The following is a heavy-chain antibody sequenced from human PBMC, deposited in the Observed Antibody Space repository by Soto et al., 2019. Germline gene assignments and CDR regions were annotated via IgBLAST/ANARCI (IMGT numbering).Heavy chain of an antibody. V-gene: IGHV4-61*08. CDR1: GGSISSGGYY. CDR3: ARAVYDCSSTSCLTFDY. D-gene: IGHD2-2*01. CDR2: IYYSGST. Sequence: SQTLSLTCTVSGGSISSGGYYWSWIRQHPGKGLEWIGYIYYSGSTNYNPSLKSRVTISVDTSKNQFSLKLSSVTAADTAVYYCARAVYDCSSTSCLTFDYWGQGTLVTVSS. J-gene: IGHJ4*02.